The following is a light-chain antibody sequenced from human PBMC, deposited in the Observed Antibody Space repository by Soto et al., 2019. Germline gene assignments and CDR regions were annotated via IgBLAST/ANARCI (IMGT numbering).Light chain of an antibody. V-gene: IGLV2-11*01. J-gene: IGLJ1*01. Sequence: QSVLTQPRSVSGSPGQSVTISCTGTSSDVGGYNYVSWYQQHPGKAPKLMIYDVSKRPSGVPDRFSGSKSGNTASLTISGLKAEDEADYYSCSYAGSYYVFGTGTKLPFL. CDR2: DVS. CDR1: SSDVGGYNY. CDR3: CSYAGSYYV.